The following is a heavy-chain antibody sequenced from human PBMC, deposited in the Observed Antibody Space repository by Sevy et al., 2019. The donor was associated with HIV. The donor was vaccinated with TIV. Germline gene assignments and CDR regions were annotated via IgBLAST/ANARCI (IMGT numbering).Heavy chain of an antibody. CDR3: ALERLSSNVAEYFQN. D-gene: IGHD1-1*01. J-gene: IGHJ1*01. CDR1: GFTFSSFF. CDR2: ISYDGSNE. Sequence: GSLRLSCAASGFTFSSFFMHWVRQAPGKGLEWVATISYDGSNEHYADSVKGRFTISRDNSKNALYLQMNSLRAEDTAVYYCALERLSSNVAEYFQNWGQGTLVTVSS. V-gene: IGHV3-30-3*01.